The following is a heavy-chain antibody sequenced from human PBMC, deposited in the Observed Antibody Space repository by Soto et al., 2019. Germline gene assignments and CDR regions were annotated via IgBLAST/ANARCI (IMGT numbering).Heavy chain of an antibody. D-gene: IGHD5-18*01. J-gene: IGHJ3*02. CDR2: IYYSGST. Sequence: SETLSLTCTVSGGSISSGDYYCSWIRQAPGKGLEWIGYIYYSGSTYYNPSLKSRVTISVDTSKNQFSLKLSSVTAADTAVYYCARRHTAMAPDALDIWGQGTMVTVAS. V-gene: IGHV4-30-4*01. CDR1: GGSISSGDYY. CDR3: ARRHTAMAPDALDI.